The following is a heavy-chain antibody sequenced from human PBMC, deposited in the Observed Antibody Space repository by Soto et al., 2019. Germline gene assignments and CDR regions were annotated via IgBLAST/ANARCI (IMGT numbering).Heavy chain of an antibody. V-gene: IGHV3-48*02. CDR1: GFTLSRYS. CDR3: ARGGVATIFGDS. D-gene: IGHD5-12*01. Sequence: GGSLRLSCAASGFTLSRYSMNWVRQAPGEGLEWLSYIDSSSATIYYADSVKGRFIISRDNAKNSLYLQMNSLRDEDTAVYYCARGGVATIFGDSWGQGTLVTVSS. CDR2: IDSSSATI. J-gene: IGHJ4*02.